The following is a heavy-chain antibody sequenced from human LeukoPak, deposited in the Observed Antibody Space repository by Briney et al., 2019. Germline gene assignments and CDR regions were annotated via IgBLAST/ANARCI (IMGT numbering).Heavy chain of an antibody. J-gene: IGHJ4*02. CDR1: GFTFSSYG. CDR3: AKTTKYSSSPVDY. Sequence: PGRSLRLSCAASGFTFSSYGMHWVRQAPGKGLEGVAVISYDGTYKYYADSVKGRFTISRDNSKNTLYLQMNSLRAEDTALYYCAKTTKYSSSPVDYWGQGTLVTVSS. CDR2: ISYDGTYK. V-gene: IGHV3-30*18. D-gene: IGHD6-13*01.